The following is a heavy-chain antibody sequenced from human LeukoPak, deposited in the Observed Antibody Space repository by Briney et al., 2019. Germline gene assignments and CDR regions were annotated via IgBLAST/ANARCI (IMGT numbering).Heavy chain of an antibody. Sequence: SETLSLTCTVSGGFISSFYCSWIRQPPGKGLEGIGYIYYSGTNNYNLSLKSRVTISSHTSKNQFSLRLSAMTAVDTAVYYCARCTVDTVIDNGGQGTLVAVSA. J-gene: IGHJ4*02. CDR2: IYYSGTN. CDR3: ARCTVDTVIDN. CDR1: GGFISSFY. V-gene: IGHV4-59*08. D-gene: IGHD5-18*01.